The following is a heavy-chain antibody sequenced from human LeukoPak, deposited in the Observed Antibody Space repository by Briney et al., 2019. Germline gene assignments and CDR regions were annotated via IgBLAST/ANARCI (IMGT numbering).Heavy chain of an antibody. D-gene: IGHD3-22*01. Sequence: PGRSLRLSCAASGFTFSSYSMNWVRQAPGKGLEWVSSITSSSSYIYYADSVKGRFTISRDNAKNSLYLQMNSLRAEDTAVYYCAREMLAVVAAQSWGQGTLVTVSS. V-gene: IGHV3-21*01. CDR2: ITSSSSYI. J-gene: IGHJ5*02. CDR3: AREMLAVVAAQS. CDR1: GFTFSSYS.